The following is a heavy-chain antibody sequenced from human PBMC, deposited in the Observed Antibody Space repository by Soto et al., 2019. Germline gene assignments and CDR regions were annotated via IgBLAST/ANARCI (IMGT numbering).Heavy chain of an antibody. Sequence: PSETLSLTCAVYGGSFSGYYWSWIRQPPGKGLEWIGEINHSGSTNYNPSLKSRVTISVDTSKNQFSLKLSSVTAADTAVYYCARSIAAPYYYYYGMDVWGQGTTVTVSS. CDR2: INHSGST. CDR1: GGSFSGYY. CDR3: ARSIAAPYYYYYGMDV. J-gene: IGHJ6*02. V-gene: IGHV4-34*01. D-gene: IGHD6-6*01.